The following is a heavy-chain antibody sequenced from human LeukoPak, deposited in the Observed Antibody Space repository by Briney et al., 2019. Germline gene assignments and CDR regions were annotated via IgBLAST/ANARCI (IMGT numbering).Heavy chain of an antibody. J-gene: IGHJ4*02. Sequence: PGGSLRLSCAASGFTFDDYAMHWVRQPPGKSLAWVSLISGDGGSTYYADSVKGRFTVSRDNSKNSLYLQMNSLRTEDTALYYCAKDISRNFVVVPAADYWGQGTLVTVSS. CDR2: ISGDGGST. V-gene: IGHV3-43*02. CDR1: GFTFDDYA. CDR3: AKDISRNFVVVPAADY. D-gene: IGHD2-2*01.